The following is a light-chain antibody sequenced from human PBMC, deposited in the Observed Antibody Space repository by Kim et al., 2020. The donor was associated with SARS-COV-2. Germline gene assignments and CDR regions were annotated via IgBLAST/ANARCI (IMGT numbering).Light chain of an antibody. Sequence: SSELTQDPAVSVALGQTVRITCQGDSLRSYYASWYQQKPGQAPVLVIYGKNNRPSGIPDRFSGSSSGNTASLTITWAQAEDEADYYCNSRDSSGNHPFGT. CDR1: SLRSYY. V-gene: IGLV3-19*01. J-gene: IGLJ1*01. CDR2: GKN. CDR3: NSRDSSGNHP.